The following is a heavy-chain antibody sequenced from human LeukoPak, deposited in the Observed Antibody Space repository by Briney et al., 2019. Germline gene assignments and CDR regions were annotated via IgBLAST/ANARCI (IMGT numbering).Heavy chain of an antibody. CDR1: GGSFSGYY. CDR3: ARDLYYDSSGYKYYFDY. V-gene: IGHV4-34*01. J-gene: IGHJ4*02. D-gene: IGHD3-22*01. CDR2: INHSGST. Sequence: PSETLSLTCAVYGGSFSGYYWSWIRQPPGKGLEWIGEINHSGSTNYNPSLKSRVTISVDTSKNQFSLKLSSVTAADTAVYYCARDLYYDSSGYKYYFDYWGQGTLVTVSS.